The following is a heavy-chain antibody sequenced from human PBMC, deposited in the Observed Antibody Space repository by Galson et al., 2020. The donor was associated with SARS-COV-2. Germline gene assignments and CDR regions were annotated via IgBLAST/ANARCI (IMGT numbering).Heavy chain of an antibody. J-gene: IGHJ5*02. CDR3: ARGSGSSSYGWFDP. CDR1: GGSFSNYY. D-gene: IGHD6-6*01. V-gene: IGHV4-34*01. CDR2: INHSGSINHSGST. Sequence: ETSETLSLTCAVSGGSFSNYYWTWFRQPPGRGLEWIGEINHSGSINHSGSTNYNPSLKSRVTISVDTSKKQFSLNMSSVTAADTAVYYCARGSGSSSYGWFDPWGQGTLVTVSS.